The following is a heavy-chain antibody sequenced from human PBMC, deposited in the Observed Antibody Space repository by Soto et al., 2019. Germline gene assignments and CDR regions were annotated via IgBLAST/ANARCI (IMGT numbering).Heavy chain of an antibody. D-gene: IGHD5-12*01. CDR3: ARGSRGPRWFDP. CDR1: GGSSETDVW. CDR2: IDYSGTT. Sequence: SETLFLTCTVSGGSSETDVWWTWIRQAPGKGLECIGYIDYSGTTNYSPSLQGRVTISVDKSKNQFSLSLTSVTAADTAVYYCARGSRGPRWFDPWGQGALVTVSS. V-gene: IGHV4-30-4*01. J-gene: IGHJ5*02.